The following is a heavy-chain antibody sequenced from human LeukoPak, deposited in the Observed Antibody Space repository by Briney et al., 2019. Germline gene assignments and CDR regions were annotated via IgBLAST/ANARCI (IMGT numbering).Heavy chain of an antibody. CDR2: IRYDGSNK. D-gene: IGHD5-12*01. J-gene: IGHJ5*02. CDR1: GFTFSTYG. Sequence: GGSLRLSCEASGFTFSTYGMHWVRQAPGKGLEWVAFIRYDGSNKYYADSVKGRFTISRDNSKNTLYLQMNSLRAEDTAVYYCAKFREWLRLLMFVGWFDPWGQGTLVTVSS. V-gene: IGHV3-30*02. CDR3: AKFREWLRLLMFVGWFDP.